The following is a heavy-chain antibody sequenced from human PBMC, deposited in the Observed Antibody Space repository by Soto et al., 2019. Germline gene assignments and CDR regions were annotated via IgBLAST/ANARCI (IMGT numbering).Heavy chain of an antibody. J-gene: IGHJ2*01. CDR1: GFIFSDYA. CDR3: AKVAGGLGYSDL. Sequence: EVQLLESGGGLARPGGSLRLSCVASGFIFSDYAMTWIRQAPGKGLEWVATISASGGNIEYTDSLKGRFTISRDNSKKTVYLQINGLTADDTAVHYCAKVAGGLGYSDLWGRGTLVTVSS. CDR2: ISASGGNI. D-gene: IGHD3-16*01. V-gene: IGHV3-23*01.